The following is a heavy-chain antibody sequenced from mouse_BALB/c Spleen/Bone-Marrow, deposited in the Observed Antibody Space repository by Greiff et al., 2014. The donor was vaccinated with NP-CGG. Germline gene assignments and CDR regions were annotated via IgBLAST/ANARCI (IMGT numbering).Heavy chain of an antibody. CDR1: GYSITGYY. J-gene: IGHJ3*01. Sequence: EVQLQQSGPELVKPGVSVKISCKASGYSITGYYMHWVKQSHVKSLEWIGRINPYNGATTYSQSFKDKASLTVDESSYTAYMDLHSLTSEDSAVYYCARGAYWGQGTLVTVSA. V-gene: IGHV1-31*01. CDR3: ARGAY. CDR2: INPYNGAT.